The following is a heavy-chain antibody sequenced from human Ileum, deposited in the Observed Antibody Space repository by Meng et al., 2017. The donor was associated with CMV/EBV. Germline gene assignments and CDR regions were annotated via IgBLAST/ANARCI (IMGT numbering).Heavy chain of an antibody. CDR2: INQYGST. CDR1: GSFSPYT. J-gene: IGHJ4*02. CDR3: VTADHHAIKY. Sequence: VQTAQVGAGLLKPSYPLSLTCSLGGSFSPYTWSWIRQAPGKGLEWIGEINQYGSTNFNPSVKSRVTISRDTSKNQFSLRLNSVTAADAAVYYCVTADHHAIKYWGQGTLVTVSS. D-gene: IGHD5-12*01. V-gene: IGHV4-34*01.